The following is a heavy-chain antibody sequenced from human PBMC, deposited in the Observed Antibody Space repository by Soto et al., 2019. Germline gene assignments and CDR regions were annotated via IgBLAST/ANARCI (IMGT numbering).Heavy chain of an antibody. V-gene: IGHV1-8*01. CDR1: GYSFTNNV. CDR2: XNPXXGXT. D-gene: IGHD3-16*01. J-gene: IGHJ5*02. CDR3: ARMATFGSLNWFDP. Sequence: ASVRVSCKASGYSFTNNVVTWVRQATGQGLEWXGWXNPXXGXTXXXQXXXGRVTMTRDISIATAYMELSSLRSDDTAIYYCARMATFGSLNWFDPWGQGTLVTVSS.